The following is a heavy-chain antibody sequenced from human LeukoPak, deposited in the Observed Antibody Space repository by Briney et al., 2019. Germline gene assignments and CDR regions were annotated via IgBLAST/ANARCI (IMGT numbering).Heavy chain of an antibody. CDR1: GYSFSTYW. Sequence: PGKSLKISCKGSGYSFSTYWIAWVRQRPGKGLEWMGIIYPGDSDTRYSPSFQGQVTISADKSISTAYLQWSSLKASDTAMYYCARLLEGVAGTWGYWGQGTLVTVSS. D-gene: IGHD6-19*01. V-gene: IGHV5-51*01. J-gene: IGHJ4*02. CDR2: IYPGDSDT. CDR3: ARLLEGVAGTWGY.